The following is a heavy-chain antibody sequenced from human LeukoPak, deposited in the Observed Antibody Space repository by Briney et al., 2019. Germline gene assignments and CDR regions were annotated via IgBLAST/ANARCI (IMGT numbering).Heavy chain of an antibody. D-gene: IGHD2/OR15-2a*01. V-gene: IGHV3-74*01. CDR2: IYSDGSST. CDR3: AKDYFGSLEY. CDR1: GFTFSSYW. Sequence: GGSLRLSCAASGFTFSSYWMHWVRQAPGKGLVWVSRIYSDGSSTNYADSVKGRFTISRDNAKNTLYLQMNSLRDEDTAVYYCAKDYFGSLEYWGQGTLVTVSS. J-gene: IGHJ4*02.